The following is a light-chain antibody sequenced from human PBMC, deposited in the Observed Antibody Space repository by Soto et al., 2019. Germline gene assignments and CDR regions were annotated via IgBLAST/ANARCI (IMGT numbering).Light chain of an antibody. CDR1: GSDVCSYKY. CDR3: SSYTSISSLGV. V-gene: IGLV2-14*01. J-gene: IGLJ1*01. CDR2: EVS. Sequence: QSVLTQPASVSGSPGQSITISCTGTGSDVCSYKYVSWYQQHPGKAPNLIIFEVSNRRSGVSARFSGSKSGNTASLTISGPQAEDEADYYCSSYTSISSLGVFGTGTKVTVL.